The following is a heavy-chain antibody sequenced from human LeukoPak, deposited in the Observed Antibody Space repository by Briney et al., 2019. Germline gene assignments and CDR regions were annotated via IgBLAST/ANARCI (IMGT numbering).Heavy chain of an antibody. CDR2: INSDGSNI. Sequence: PGGSLRLSCAPSGFTLTRYLVHTVPQAPGRGLVWVSRINSDGSNIAYADSVKGRFTISRDNAKHTLYLQMNSQRAEDTAVYYCTRERYGMYVWGQGTTVTVSS. J-gene: IGHJ6*01. CDR1: GFTLTRYL. CDR3: TRERYGMYV. V-gene: IGHV3-74*01.